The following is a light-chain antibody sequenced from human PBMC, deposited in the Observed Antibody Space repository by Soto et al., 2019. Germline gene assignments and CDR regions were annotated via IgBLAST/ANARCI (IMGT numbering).Light chain of an antibody. CDR1: LSFASSY. CDR3: QQYGSSPPYS. Sequence: EIVLTQSPGTLSLSPGERATLSCRASLSFASSYLAWYQKKPGQAPRLLIYAASIRATGIPDRFSGSASGTDFTLAISRLEPEDFAVYYCQQYGSSPPYSCGQGTKLEIK. V-gene: IGKV3-20*01. J-gene: IGKJ2*01. CDR2: AAS.